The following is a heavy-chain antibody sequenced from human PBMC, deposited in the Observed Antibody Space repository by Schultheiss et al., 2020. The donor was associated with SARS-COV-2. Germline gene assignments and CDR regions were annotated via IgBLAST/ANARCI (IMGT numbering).Heavy chain of an antibody. D-gene: IGHD3-3*01. CDR1: GFTFSSYS. V-gene: IGHV3-21*01. CDR2: ISSSSSYI. CDR3: ARFITYYDFWSDPSNYYYYYGMDV. Sequence: GESLKISCAASGFTFSSYSMNWVRQAPGKGLEWVSSISSSSSYIYYADSVKGRFTISRDNAKNSLYLQMNSLRAEDTAVYYCARFITYYDFWSDPSNYYYYYGMDVWGQGTTVTV. J-gene: IGHJ6*02.